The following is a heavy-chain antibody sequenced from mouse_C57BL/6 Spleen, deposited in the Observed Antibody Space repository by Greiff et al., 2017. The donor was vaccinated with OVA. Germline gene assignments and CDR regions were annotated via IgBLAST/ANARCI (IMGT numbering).Heavy chain of an antibody. CDR3: TTFITTDY. V-gene: IGHV14-4*01. Sequence: DVQLQESGAELVRPGASVKLSCTASGFNIKDDYMHWVKQRPEQGLEWIGWIDPENGDTEYASKFQGKATITADTSSNTAYLQLSSLTSEDTAVYYCTTFITTDYWGQGTSVTVSS. D-gene: IGHD1-1*01. J-gene: IGHJ4*01. CDR2: IDPENGDT. CDR1: GFNIKDDY.